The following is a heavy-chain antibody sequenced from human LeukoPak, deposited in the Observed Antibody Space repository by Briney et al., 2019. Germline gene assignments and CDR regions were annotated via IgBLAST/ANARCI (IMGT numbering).Heavy chain of an antibody. CDR3: ARVTYYYDSSGYNNAFDI. V-gene: IGHV4-59*01. CDR2: IYYSGST. CDR1: GGSISSYY. J-gene: IGHJ3*02. Sequence: PSETLSLNCTVSGGSISSYYWSWIRRPPGKGLEWIGYIYYSGSTNYNPSLKSRVTISVDTSKNQFSLKLSSVTAADTAVYYCARVTYYYDSSGYNNAFDIWGQGTMVTVSS. D-gene: IGHD3-22*01.